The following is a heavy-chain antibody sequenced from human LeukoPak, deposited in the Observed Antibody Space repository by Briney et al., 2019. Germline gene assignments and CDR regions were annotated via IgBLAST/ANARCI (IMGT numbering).Heavy chain of an antibody. Sequence: GGSLRLSCAASGFTFRNYVIHWVRQAPGKGLEWVAVTSSDLNVKLYADSVKGRFTISRDNSRSTLYLQMNSLRAEDTAVYYCAKEALTYYYDSSGYYFYYWGQGTLVTVSS. D-gene: IGHD3-22*01. CDR2: TSSDLNVK. J-gene: IGHJ4*02. V-gene: IGHV3-30*18. CDR3: AKEALTYYYDSSGYYFYY. CDR1: GFTFRNYV.